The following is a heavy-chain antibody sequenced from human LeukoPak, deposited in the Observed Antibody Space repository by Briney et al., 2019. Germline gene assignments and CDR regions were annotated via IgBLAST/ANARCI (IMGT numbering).Heavy chain of an antibody. CDR3: AKRQRAIAAAGPFDY. D-gene: IGHD6-13*01. Sequence: VGSLRLSCAASGFTFSSYGMHWVRQAPGQGLEWVAVIWYDGSNKYYADSVKGRFTISRDNSKNTLYLQMNSLRAEDTAVYYCAKRQRAIAAAGPFDYWGQGTLVTVSS. CDR2: IWYDGSNK. CDR1: GFTFSSYG. J-gene: IGHJ4*02. V-gene: IGHV3-33*06.